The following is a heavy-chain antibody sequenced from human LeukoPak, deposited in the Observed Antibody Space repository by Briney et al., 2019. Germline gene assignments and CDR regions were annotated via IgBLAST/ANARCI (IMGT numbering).Heavy chain of an antibody. J-gene: IGHJ3*02. CDR3: AREGPTKPHAAFDI. Sequence: GGSLRLSCAASGFTVGSNYMSWVRQAPGKGLEWVSVIYSGGSTYYADSVKGRFTISRHNSKNTLYLQMNSLRAEDTAVYYCAREGPTKPHAAFDIWGQGTMVTVSS. CDR2: IYSGGST. V-gene: IGHV3-53*04. D-gene: IGHD1-1*01. CDR1: GFTVGSNY.